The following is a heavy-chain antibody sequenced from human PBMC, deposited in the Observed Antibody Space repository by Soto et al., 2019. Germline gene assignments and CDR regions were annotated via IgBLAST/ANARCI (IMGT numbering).Heavy chain of an antibody. CDR3: VRGVVVVVGSTAENFDH. Sequence: PGGSLRLSCVTSGFTFTKYSMNWVRQAPGKGLEWVSYISHSGETKYYADSLKGRYAISRDDAKNSVYLQMNSLRDEDTAFYYCVRGVVVVVGSTAENFDHWGQGTLVTVSS. J-gene: IGHJ4*02. CDR2: ISHSGETK. CDR1: GFTFTKYS. D-gene: IGHD2-15*01. V-gene: IGHV3-48*02.